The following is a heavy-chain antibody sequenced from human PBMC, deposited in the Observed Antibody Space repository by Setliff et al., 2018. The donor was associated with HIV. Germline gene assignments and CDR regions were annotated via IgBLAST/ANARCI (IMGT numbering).Heavy chain of an antibody. CDR3: AKNVGKYSYASYFDY. CDR1: GFTFSSYS. J-gene: IGHJ4*02. V-gene: IGHV3-64*04. D-gene: IGHD5-18*01. Sequence: GSLRLSCAASGFTFSSYSMNWVRQAPGKGLEYVSAISSNGGSTYYADSVKGRFTISRDNSKNTLYLQMNSLRAEDTAVYYCAKNVGKYSYASYFDYWGQGTLVTVSS. CDR2: ISSNGGST.